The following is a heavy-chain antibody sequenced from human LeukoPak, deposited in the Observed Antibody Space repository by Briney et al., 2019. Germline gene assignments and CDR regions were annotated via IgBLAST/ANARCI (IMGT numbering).Heavy chain of an antibody. V-gene: IGHV3-21*01. Sequence: GGSLRLSCAASGFTFSSYSMSWVRQAPGKGLEWVSSVGSSSSYIYYADSVRGRFTISRDNAKNSLYLQMNGLRAEDTAVYYCARGWSSYYFDYRGQGTLVTVSS. J-gene: IGHJ4*02. D-gene: IGHD2-15*01. CDR3: ARGWSSYYFDY. CDR2: VGSSSSYI. CDR1: GFTFSSYS.